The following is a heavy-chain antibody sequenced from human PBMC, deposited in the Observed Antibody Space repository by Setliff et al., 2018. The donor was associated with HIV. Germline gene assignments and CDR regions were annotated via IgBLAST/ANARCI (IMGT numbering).Heavy chain of an antibody. D-gene: IGHD3-22*01. CDR1: GGTFNSYA. CDR3: ARVGGTYSYDTDGFFSFYFEI. Sequence: GASVKVSCKASGGTFNSYAISWVRQAPGQGLEWMGGIIPIFGTANYAQKFQDRVTITADESTSTAYMELSSLRSEDTAVYYCARVGGTYSYDTDGFFSFYFEIWGRGTLVTVSS. CDR2: IIPIFGTA. V-gene: IGHV1-69*13. J-gene: IGHJ4*02.